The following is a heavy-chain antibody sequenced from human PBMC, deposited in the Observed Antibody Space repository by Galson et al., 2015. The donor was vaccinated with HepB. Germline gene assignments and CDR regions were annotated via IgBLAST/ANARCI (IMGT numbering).Heavy chain of an antibody. CDR2: IKEDGSVR. D-gene: IGHD6-13*01. V-gene: IGHV3-7*01. J-gene: IGHJ3*02. CDR3: ARGQNYEYSSSWYDAFDM. Sequence: SLRLSCAASGFSFNTYWMTWVRQSPGKGLEWVANIKEDGSVRYYVDSVKGRFTISRDNANNLLFLQMNSLRVEETAVYYCARGQNYEYSSSWYDAFDMWGQGTMVTVSS. CDR1: GFSFNTYW.